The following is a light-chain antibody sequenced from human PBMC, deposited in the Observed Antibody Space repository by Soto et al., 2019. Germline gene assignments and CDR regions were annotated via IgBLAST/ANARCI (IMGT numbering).Light chain of an antibody. CDR1: QSISSW. CDR2: DAS. J-gene: IGKJ1*01. Sequence: DIQMTQSPSTLSASVGDRVTITCRASQSISSWLAWYQQKPGKAPKLLIYDASSLESGVPSRFSGSGSGTEFTLTISSLQPDDFATYYCQQYNRAWTFGQGTKV. CDR3: QQYNRAWT. V-gene: IGKV1-5*01.